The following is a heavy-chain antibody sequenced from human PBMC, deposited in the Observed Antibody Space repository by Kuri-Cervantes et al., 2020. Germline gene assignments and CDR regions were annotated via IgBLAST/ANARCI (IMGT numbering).Heavy chain of an antibody. V-gene: IGHV4-61*01. Sequence: ESLKISCAVSGYSISSGYYWSWIRQPPGKGLEWIGYIYYSGSTNYNPSLKSRVTISVDTSKNQFSLKLSSVTAADTAVYYCARDRLPALWGQGTLVTVSS. CDR1: GYSISSGYY. J-gene: IGHJ4*02. CDR3: ARDRLPAL. CDR2: IYYSGST. D-gene: IGHD2-2*01.